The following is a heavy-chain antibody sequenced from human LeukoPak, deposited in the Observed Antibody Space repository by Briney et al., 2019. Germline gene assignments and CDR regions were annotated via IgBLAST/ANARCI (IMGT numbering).Heavy chain of an antibody. Sequence: ASVKVSCKASGYTFTGYYMHWVRQAPGQGLEWMGWINPNSGGTNYAQEFQGRVTMTRDTSISTAYMELSRLRSDDTAVYYCASDLYSSGWYPIPFDYWGQGTLVTVSS. CDR2: INPNSGGT. J-gene: IGHJ4*02. D-gene: IGHD6-19*01. V-gene: IGHV1-2*02. CDR3: ASDLYSSGWYPIPFDY. CDR1: GYTFTGYY.